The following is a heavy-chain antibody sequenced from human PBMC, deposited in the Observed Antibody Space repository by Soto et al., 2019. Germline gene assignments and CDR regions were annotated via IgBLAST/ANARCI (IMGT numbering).Heavy chain of an antibody. CDR2: IWYDGSNK. CDR3: ARDPNRFYESHPDY. J-gene: IGHJ4*02. D-gene: IGHD3-16*01. Sequence: GGSLRLSCAASGFTFSSYGMHWFRQAPGKGLEWVAVIWYDGSNKYYADSVKGRFTISRDNSKNTLYLQMNSLRAEDTAVYYCARDPNRFYESHPDYWGQGTLVTVPS. V-gene: IGHV3-33*01. CDR1: GFTFSSYG.